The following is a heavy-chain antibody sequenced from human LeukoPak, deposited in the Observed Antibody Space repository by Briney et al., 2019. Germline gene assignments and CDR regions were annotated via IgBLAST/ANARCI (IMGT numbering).Heavy chain of an antibody. CDR2: ISSSSYI. J-gene: IGHJ4*02. D-gene: IGHD3-22*01. Sequence: GGSLRLSCAASGFTFSSYGMHWVRQAPGKGLEWVSSISSSSYIYYADSVKGRFTISRDNAKNSLYLQMNSLRAEDTAVYYCAKDLTVVVISFFDYWGQGTLVTVSS. V-gene: IGHV3-21*04. CDR1: GFTFSSYG. CDR3: AKDLTVVVISFFDY.